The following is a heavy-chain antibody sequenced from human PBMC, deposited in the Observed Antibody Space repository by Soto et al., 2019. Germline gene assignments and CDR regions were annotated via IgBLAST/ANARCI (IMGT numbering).Heavy chain of an antibody. D-gene: IGHD2-2*01. V-gene: IGHV4-34*01. Sequence: SETLSLTCAVYGGSFSGYYWSWIRQPPGKGLEWIGEINHSGSTNYNPSLKSRVTISVDTSKNQFSLKLSSVTAADTAVYYCAREGGRYCSSTSCQVKYGMDVWGQGTTVTVSS. CDR2: INHSGST. CDR3: AREGGRYCSSTSCQVKYGMDV. J-gene: IGHJ6*02. CDR1: GGSFSGYY.